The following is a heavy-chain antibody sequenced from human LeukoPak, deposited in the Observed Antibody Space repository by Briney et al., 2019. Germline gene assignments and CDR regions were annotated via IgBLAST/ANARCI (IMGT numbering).Heavy chain of an antibody. CDR1: GGSFSGYY. CDR3: ARPNYDYVWGSYRD. J-gene: IGHJ4*02. CDR2: IYYSGST. Sequence: SETLSLTCAVYGGSFSGYYWSWIRQPPGKGLEWIGSIYYSGSTYYNPSLKSRVTISVDTSKNQFSLKLSSVTAADTAVYYCARPNYDYVWGSYRDWGQGTLVTVSS. V-gene: IGHV4-34*01. D-gene: IGHD3-16*02.